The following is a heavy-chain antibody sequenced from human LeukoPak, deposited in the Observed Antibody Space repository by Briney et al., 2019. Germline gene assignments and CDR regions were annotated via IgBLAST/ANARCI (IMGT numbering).Heavy chain of an antibody. CDR3: ARDVGGAGSF. V-gene: IGHV3-74*01. CDR2: IDNYGRTT. D-gene: IGHD3-10*01. J-gene: IGHJ4*02. Sequence: GGSLRLSCAASGYSFSSYWMHWVRQVPGRGLVWVSRIDNYGRTTDYADSVKGRFTISRDNVQNTLYLQMNSLNAEDTAVYYCARDVGGAGSFWGQGTLVTVSS. CDR1: GYSFSSYW.